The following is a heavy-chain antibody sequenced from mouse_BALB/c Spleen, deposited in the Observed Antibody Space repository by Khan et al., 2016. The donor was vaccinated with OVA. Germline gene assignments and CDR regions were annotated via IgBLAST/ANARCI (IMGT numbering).Heavy chain of an antibody. D-gene: IGHD1-1*01. CDR3: ARIKKIVATYFDY. V-gene: IGHV1S81*02. Sequence: QMQLEESGAELVKAGASVKMSCKASGYTFTSYWMHWVKQRLGQGLEWFAETNPTNGRTYYNEKFKSKATLTVDKSSSTAYMLLSGPTFEDSAVYYSARIKKIVATYFDYWGQGTTLTVSS. CDR1: GYTFTSYW. J-gene: IGHJ2*01. CDR2: TNPTNGRT.